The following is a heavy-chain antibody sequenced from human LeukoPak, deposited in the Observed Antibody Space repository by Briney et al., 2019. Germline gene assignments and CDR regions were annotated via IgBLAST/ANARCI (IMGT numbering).Heavy chain of an antibody. CDR2: IKSKTDGGTT. CDR3: ARDHDERAFDY. V-gene: IGHV3-15*01. Sequence: PGGSLRLSCAASGFTFSNAWMSWVRQAPGKGLEWVGRIKSKTDGGTTDYAAPVKGRFTISRDNAKNSLYLQMNSLRAEDTAVYYCARDHDERAFDYWGQGTLVTVSS. CDR1: GFTFSNAW. J-gene: IGHJ4*02.